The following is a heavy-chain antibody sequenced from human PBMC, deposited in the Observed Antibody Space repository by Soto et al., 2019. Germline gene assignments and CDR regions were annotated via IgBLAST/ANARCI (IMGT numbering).Heavy chain of an antibody. Sequence: ASVKVSCKASGYTFTDYFIHWVRQALGQGFEWMGWINPNSRGTNYAPKFQGRVTMTRDTSNSTAYMELRGLRSDDTAVYYCARVTLKAGNWFDPWGQGTLVTVSS. CDR2: INPNSRGT. CDR3: ARVTLKAGNWFDP. CDR1: GYTFTDYF. V-gene: IGHV1-2*02. J-gene: IGHJ5*02.